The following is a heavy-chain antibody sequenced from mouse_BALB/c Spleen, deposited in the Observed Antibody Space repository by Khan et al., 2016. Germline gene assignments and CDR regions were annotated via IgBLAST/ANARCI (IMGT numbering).Heavy chain of an antibody. CDR2: IYPGDGDT. J-gene: IGHJ2*01. CDR3: ARGYFGSNYFDY. CDR1: GYTFTSYC. D-gene: IGHD1-1*01. Sequence: QVQLMQSGAELARPGASVKLSCKASGYTFTSYCMQWVKQRPGQGLEWVVAIYPGDGDTRYTQKFKGKATLTADKSSSTAFMQLSRLASEDSAVYYCARGYFGSNYFDYWGQGTTLTVSS. V-gene: IGHV1-87*01.